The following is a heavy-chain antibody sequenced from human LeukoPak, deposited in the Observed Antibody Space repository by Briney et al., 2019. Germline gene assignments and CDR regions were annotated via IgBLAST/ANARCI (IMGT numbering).Heavy chain of an antibody. V-gene: IGHV1-45*02. J-gene: IGHJ3*02. CDR3: ARSPFSGDDDAFDI. CDR2: ITPFNGNT. D-gene: IGHD5-12*01. CDR1: GYTFTYRY. Sequence: SVKVSCKASGYTFTYRYLHWVRQAPGQALEWMGWITPFNGNTNYAQQFQDRVTITRDRSRNTVYMELNSLRFEDTAMCYCARSPFSGDDDAFDIWGQGTMVTVSS.